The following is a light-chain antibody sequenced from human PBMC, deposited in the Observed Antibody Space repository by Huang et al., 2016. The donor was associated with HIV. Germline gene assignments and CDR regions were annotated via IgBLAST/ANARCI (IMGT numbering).Light chain of an antibody. CDR3: QQYNNWLA. Sequence: EIVMTQSPATLSVSPGERATLSCRASQTVNSNLAWYPHKPGQAPRLLIYGASTRATGVPARFSGSGSGTKFTLTISSLQSEDFAVYYCQQYNNWLAFGQGTKVEIK. J-gene: IGKJ1*01. CDR1: QTVNSN. CDR2: GAS. V-gene: IGKV3-15*01.